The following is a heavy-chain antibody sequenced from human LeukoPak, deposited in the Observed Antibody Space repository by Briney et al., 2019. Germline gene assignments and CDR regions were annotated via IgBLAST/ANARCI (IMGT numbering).Heavy chain of an antibody. CDR3: ARGDDYGGKILDY. D-gene: IGHD4-23*01. Sequence: SETLSLTCTVSGGSISSGGYYWSWIRQHPGKGLEWIGYIYYSGSTYYNPSLKGRVTISVDTSKNQFSLKLSSVTAADTAVYYCARGDDYGGKILDYWGQGTLVTVSS. CDR1: GGSISSGGYY. CDR2: IYYSGST. V-gene: IGHV4-31*03. J-gene: IGHJ4*02.